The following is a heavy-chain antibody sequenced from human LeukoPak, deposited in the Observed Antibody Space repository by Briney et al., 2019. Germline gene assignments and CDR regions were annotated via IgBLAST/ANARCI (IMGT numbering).Heavy chain of an antibody. CDR3: ARDGEYYDILTGYTFFDY. CDR2: ISAYNGNT. Sequence: ASVKVSCKASGYTFTSYGISWVRQAPGQGLEWMGWISAYNGNTNYAQKLQGRVTMTTDTSTSTAYMELRSLRSDDTVVYYCARDGEYYDILTGYTFFDYWGQGTLVTVSS. J-gene: IGHJ4*02. CDR1: GYTFTSYG. V-gene: IGHV1-18*01. D-gene: IGHD3-9*01.